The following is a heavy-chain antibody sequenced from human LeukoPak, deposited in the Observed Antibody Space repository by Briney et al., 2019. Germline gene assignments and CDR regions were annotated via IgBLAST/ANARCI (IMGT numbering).Heavy chain of an antibody. J-gene: IGHJ3*02. Sequence: GGSLRLSCAASGFTFSSYSMNWVRQAPGKGLEWVSSITSSSSYIYYADSVKGRFTISRDNAKNSLYLQMNSLRAEDTAVYYCARDRVSIAVAGTGISDAFDIWGQGTMVTVSS. CDR2: ITSSSSYI. V-gene: IGHV3-21*01. CDR3: ARDRVSIAVAGTGISDAFDI. D-gene: IGHD6-19*01. CDR1: GFTFSSYS.